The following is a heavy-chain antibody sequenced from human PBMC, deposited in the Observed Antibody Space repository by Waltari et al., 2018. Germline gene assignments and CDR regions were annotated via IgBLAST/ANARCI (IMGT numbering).Heavy chain of an antibody. Sequence: EVQLLESGGGLVQPGGSLRLSCAASGFAFSSYAMSWVRQAPGKGLEGVSAISGSGGSAYCAYSVKGRFAISRDNSKNTRYLQMNSLSADDTAVYYCAKYQGSGSYYLIDYWGQGTLVTVSS. CDR3: AKYQGSGSYYLIDY. V-gene: IGHV3-23*01. CDR2: ISGSGGSA. CDR1: GFAFSSYA. J-gene: IGHJ4*02. D-gene: IGHD3-10*01.